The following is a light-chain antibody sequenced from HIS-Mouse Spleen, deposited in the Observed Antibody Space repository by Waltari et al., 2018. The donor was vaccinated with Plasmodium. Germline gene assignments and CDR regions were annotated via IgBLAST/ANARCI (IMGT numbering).Light chain of an antibody. CDR3: QQYNNWSFT. Sequence: EIVMTQSPATLSVSPGERATLPCRASQSVSSNLAWYQQNPGQAPRLLIYGASTRATGIPARFSGSGSGKEFTLTISSLQSEDFAVYYCQQYNNWSFTFGPGTKVDIK. V-gene: IGKV3-15*01. CDR2: GAS. J-gene: IGKJ3*01. CDR1: QSVSSN.